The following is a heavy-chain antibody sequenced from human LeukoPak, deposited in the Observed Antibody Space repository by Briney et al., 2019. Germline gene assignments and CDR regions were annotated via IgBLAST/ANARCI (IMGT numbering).Heavy chain of an antibody. CDR1: GGSFSGYY. CDR2: VNYSGST. CDR3: ARGREVTRDFDY. Sequence: SETLSLTCVVYGGSFSGYYWSWIRQPPGKGLEWIGHVNYSGSTNYNPSLESRVTISVDTSKSQLSLKLSSVTAADTSVYYCARGREVTRDFDYWGQGTLVSASS. J-gene: IGHJ4*02. D-gene: IGHD4-23*01. V-gene: IGHV4-34*01.